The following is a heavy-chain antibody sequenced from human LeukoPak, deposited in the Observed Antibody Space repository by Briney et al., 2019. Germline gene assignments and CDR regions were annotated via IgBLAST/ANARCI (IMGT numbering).Heavy chain of an antibody. CDR1: GFTFSNYG. D-gene: IGHD1-1*01. CDR3: AKSVRAPVRVWFDP. J-gene: IGHJ5*02. CDR2: ISGSGGST. Sequence: GGSLRLSCATSGFTFSNYGMSWVRQAPGKGLEWVSTISGSGGSTYYADSVKGRFTISRDNSKNTLYLQMNSLRAEDTALYYCAKSVRAPVRVWFDPWGQGTLVTVSS. V-gene: IGHV3-23*01.